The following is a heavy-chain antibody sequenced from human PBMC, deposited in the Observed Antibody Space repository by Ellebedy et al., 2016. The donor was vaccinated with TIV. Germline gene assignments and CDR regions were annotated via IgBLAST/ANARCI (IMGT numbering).Heavy chain of an antibody. CDR2: INHSGST. CDR3: VWYNDYDYALDY. V-gene: IGHV4-34*01. J-gene: IGHJ4*02. D-gene: IGHD5-12*01. Sequence: SETLSLTXAVYGGSFSGYYWSWIRQPPGKGLEWIGEINHSGSTNYNPSLKSRVTISVDTSKNQFSLKLSSVTAADTAVYYCVWYNDYDYALDYWGQGTLVTVSS. CDR1: GGSFSGYY.